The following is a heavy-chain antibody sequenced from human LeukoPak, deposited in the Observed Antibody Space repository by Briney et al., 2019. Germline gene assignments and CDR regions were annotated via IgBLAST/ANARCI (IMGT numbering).Heavy chain of an antibody. CDR3: TTELGLSFGVRYFDH. CDR1: GFTFSNAW. J-gene: IGHJ4*02. Sequence: GGPLRLSCAASGFTFSNAWMSWVRQAPGKGLEWVGHIKSKIDGETTGYAAPVKGRFTISRDDSINMLYLQMNRLKTEDTAVYYCTTELGLSFGVRYFDHWGQGTSATVSS. D-gene: IGHD3-10*01. V-gene: IGHV3-15*01. CDR2: IKSKIDGETT.